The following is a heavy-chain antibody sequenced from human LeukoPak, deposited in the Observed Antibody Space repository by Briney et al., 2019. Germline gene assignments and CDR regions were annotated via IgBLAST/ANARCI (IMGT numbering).Heavy chain of an antibody. V-gene: IGHV1-18*01. D-gene: IGHD2-15*01. J-gene: IGHJ6*02. CDR1: GYTFTSYG. Sequence: ASVKVSCKASGYTFTSYGISWVRQAPGQGLEWMGWISAYNGNTNYAQKLQGRVTKTTDTSTSTAYMELGSLRSDDTAVYYCARECGGSCYGYGMDVWGQGTTVTVSS. CDR3: ARECGGSCYGYGMDV. CDR2: ISAYNGNT.